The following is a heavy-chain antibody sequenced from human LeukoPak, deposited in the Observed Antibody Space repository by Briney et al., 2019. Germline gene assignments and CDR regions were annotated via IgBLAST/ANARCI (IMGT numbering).Heavy chain of an antibody. CDR1: GFTFSSYC. CDR3: AREGYLGYCSGGSCFNWFDP. D-gene: IGHD2-15*01. Sequence: PGRSLRLSRAASGFTFSSYCMHWVRQAPGKGLDWVAVIWYDGSNKYYADSVKGRFTISRDNSKNTLYLQMNSLRAEDTAVYYCAREGYLGYCSGGSCFNWFDPWGQGTLVTVSS. CDR2: IWYDGSNK. V-gene: IGHV3-33*01. J-gene: IGHJ5*02.